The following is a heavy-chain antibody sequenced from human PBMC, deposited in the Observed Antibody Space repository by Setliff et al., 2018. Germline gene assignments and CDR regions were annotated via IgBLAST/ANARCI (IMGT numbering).Heavy chain of an antibody. CDR1: GGSISSSSYY. CDR2: IYYSGST. D-gene: IGHD3-3*01. CDR3: ARASTYYNFWSGYYGDSTNWVDP. Sequence: SETLSLTCTVSGGSISSSSYYWGWIRQPPGKGLEWIGSIYYSGSTYYNPSLKSRVTISVDTSKNQFSLKLSSVTAADTAVYYCARASTYYNFWSGYYGDSTNWVDPWGQGTLVTVS. V-gene: IGHV4-39*07. J-gene: IGHJ5*02.